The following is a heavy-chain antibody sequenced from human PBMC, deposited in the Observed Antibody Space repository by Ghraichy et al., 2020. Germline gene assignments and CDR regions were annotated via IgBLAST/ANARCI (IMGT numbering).Heavy chain of an antibody. V-gene: IGHV3-30*18. CDR3: AKDRTPGIGYYTPGNYAMDV. Sequence: GGSLRLSCAASGFNFNNYGMYWVRQAPGQGLEWVAVMSYDGSNEHYADSVKGRLTISRDNSKNTLYLQMNSLRAEDTAVYYCAKDRTPGIGYYTPGNYAMDVWGQGTTVTVSS. CDR1: GFNFNNYG. CDR2: MSYDGSNE. J-gene: IGHJ6*02. D-gene: IGHD3-3*01.